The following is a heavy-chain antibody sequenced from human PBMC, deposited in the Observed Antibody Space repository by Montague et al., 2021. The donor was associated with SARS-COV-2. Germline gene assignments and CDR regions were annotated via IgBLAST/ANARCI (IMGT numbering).Heavy chain of an antibody. D-gene: IGHD3-22*01. J-gene: IGHJ3*02. V-gene: IGHV4-39*01. CDR3: ARFPTSYYYDSKAAPATPDAFDI. CDR1: GGSISSSSYY. CDR2: IYYSGST. Sequence: SETLSLTCTVSGGSISSSSYYWGWIRQPPGEGLEWIGSIYYSGSTYYNPSLKSRVTISVDTPKNQFSLKLSSVTAADTAVYYCARFPTSYYYDSKAAPATPDAFDIWGQGTMVTVSS.